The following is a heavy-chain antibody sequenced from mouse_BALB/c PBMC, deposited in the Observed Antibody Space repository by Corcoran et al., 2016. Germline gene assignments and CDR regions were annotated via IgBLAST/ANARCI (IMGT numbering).Heavy chain of an antibody. CDR1: GYTFTSYV. D-gene: IGHD2-10*02. CDR3: ARVYPSIARDY. CDR2: INPYNDGT. V-gene: IGHV1S136*01. J-gene: IGHJ4*01. Sequence: EVQLQQSGPELVKPGASVKMSCKASGYTFTSYVMHWVKQKPGQGLEWIGYINPYNDGTKYNEKFKGKATLTSDKSSSTAYMELSSLTSEDSAVYYCARVYPSIARDYWGLGTSVTFSS.